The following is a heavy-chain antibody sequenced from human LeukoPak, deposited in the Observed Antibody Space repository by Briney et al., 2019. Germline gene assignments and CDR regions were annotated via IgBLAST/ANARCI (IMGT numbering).Heavy chain of an antibody. D-gene: IGHD2-2*01. J-gene: IGHJ5*02. Sequence: GASVKVSCKASGYTFTSYDINWVRQATGQGLEWMGWMNPNSGNTGYAQKLQGRVTMTRNTSISTAYMELSSLRSEDTAVYYCARADCSSTSCSNWFDPWGQGTLVTVSS. V-gene: IGHV1-8*01. CDR2: MNPNSGNT. CDR3: ARADCSSTSCSNWFDP. CDR1: GYTFTSYD.